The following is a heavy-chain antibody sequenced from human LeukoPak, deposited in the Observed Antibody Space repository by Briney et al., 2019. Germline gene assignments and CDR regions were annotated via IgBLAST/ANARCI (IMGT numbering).Heavy chain of an antibody. D-gene: IGHD1-26*01. Sequence: GASVKVSCKASGGTFSSYAISWVRQAPGQGLEWMGRIIPILGIANYAQKFQGRVTITADKSTSTAYMELSSLRSEDTAVYYCASITVGGARLVDQSNWFDPWGQGTLVTVSS. J-gene: IGHJ5*02. CDR2: IIPILGIA. CDR3: ASITVGGARLVDQSNWFDP. V-gene: IGHV1-69*04. CDR1: GGTFSSYA.